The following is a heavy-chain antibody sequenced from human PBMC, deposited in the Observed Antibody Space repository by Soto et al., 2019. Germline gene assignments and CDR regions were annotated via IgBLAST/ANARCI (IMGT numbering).Heavy chain of an antibody. V-gene: IGHV3-7*05. D-gene: IGHD2-8*02. CDR3: ARTAVATPGAY. Sequence: GGSLRLSCAASGFTFSSYWMSWVRQAPGKGLEWVGNIKQDGSEIYYVDSVKGRLTISRDNAKNSLYLQMNSLRVEDTAVYYCARTAVATPGAYWSQGTLVTVSS. CDR2: IKQDGSEI. J-gene: IGHJ4*02. CDR1: GFTFSSYW.